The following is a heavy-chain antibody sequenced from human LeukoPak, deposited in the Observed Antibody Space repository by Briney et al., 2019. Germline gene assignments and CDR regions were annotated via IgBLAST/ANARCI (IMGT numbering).Heavy chain of an antibody. D-gene: IGHD3-16*01. CDR2: IYYSGST. CDR1: GGSISSYY. J-gene: IGHJ4*02. CDR3: AREGIAEGVDY. Sequence: AETLSLTCTVSGGSISSYYWSWIRQPPGKGLEWIGYIYYSGSTNYNPSLKSRVTISVDTSKNQFSLKLSSVTAADTAVYYCAREGIAEGVDYWGQGTLVTVSS. V-gene: IGHV4-59*01.